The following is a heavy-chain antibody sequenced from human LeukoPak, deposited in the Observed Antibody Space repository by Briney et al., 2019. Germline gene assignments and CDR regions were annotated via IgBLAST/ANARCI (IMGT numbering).Heavy chain of an antibody. D-gene: IGHD3-22*01. CDR3: ARGLRYYYDSDSADY. Sequence: ASVKVSCKASRYTFTSYDINWVRQATGQGLEWMGWMNPNSGNTGYAQKFQGRVTITRNTSISTAYMELSSLRSEDTAVYYCARGLRYYYDSDSADYWGQGTLVTVHS. V-gene: IGHV1-8*03. CDR1: RYTFTSYD. J-gene: IGHJ4*02. CDR2: MNPNSGNT.